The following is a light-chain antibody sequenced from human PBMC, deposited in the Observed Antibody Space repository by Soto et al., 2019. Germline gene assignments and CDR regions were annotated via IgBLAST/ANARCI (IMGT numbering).Light chain of an antibody. CDR1: ESVTNY. Sequence: EIVLTQSPATLSLSPGERGTLSCRASESVTNYLAWYQQKPGQAPRLLVYDVSNRATGIPARFSGGGSGTDSTLTISNLEPEDFAVYYCQQRSNWTLTFGGGTKVDIK. V-gene: IGKV3-11*01. CDR2: DVS. J-gene: IGKJ4*01. CDR3: QQRSNWTLT.